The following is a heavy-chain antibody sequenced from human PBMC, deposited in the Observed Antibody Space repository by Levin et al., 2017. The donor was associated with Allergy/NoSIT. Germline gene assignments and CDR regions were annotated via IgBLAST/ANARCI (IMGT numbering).Heavy chain of an antibody. CDR3: ARSGDNFFDY. D-gene: IGHD3-9*01. Sequence: GGSLRLSCAASGFTFSDYYMSWIRQAPGKGLEWLSYIRTDSTYTNYADSVKGRFTISRDNAKNSLYLQMNSLRAEDAAVYYCARSGDNFFDYWGQGTLVTVSS. CDR1: GFTFSDYY. J-gene: IGHJ4*02. V-gene: IGHV3-11*03. CDR2: IRTDSTYT.